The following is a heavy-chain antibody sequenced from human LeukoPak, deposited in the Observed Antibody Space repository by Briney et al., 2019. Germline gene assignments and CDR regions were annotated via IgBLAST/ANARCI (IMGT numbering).Heavy chain of an antibody. CDR3: ARGITMSY. J-gene: IGHJ4*02. CDR2: INHSGST. D-gene: IGHD3-22*01. CDR1: GGSFSGYY. Sequence: SETLSLTCAVYGGSFSGYYWSWIRQPPGKGLEWIGEINHSGSTNYNPSLKSRVTISVDTSKNQFSLKLSSVTAADTAVYYCARGITMSYWGQGTLVTGSS. V-gene: IGHV4-34*01.